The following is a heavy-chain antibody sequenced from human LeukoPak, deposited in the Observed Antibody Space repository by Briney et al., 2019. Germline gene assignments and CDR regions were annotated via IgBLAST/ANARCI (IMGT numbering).Heavy chain of an antibody. V-gene: IGHV1-69*01. Sequence: SVKVSCKASGGTFSSYAISWVRQAPGQGLEWMGGIIPIFGTANHAQKFQGRVTITADESTSTAYMELSSLRSEDTAVYYCARDGYCSGGSCYSSFDYWGQGTLVTVSS. CDR1: GGTFSSYA. CDR3: ARDGYCSGGSCYSSFDY. D-gene: IGHD2-15*01. CDR2: IIPIFGTA. J-gene: IGHJ4*02.